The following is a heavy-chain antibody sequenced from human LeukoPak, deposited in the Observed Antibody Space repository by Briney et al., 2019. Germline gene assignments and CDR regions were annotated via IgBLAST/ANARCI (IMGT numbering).Heavy chain of an antibody. J-gene: IGHJ5*02. Sequence: GGSLRLSCAASGFTFSTSAMSWVRQAPGKGLEWVSGILGSGGSTYYADSVKGRFTISRDNSENTLYLQMSRLRAEDTAVYYCAKAMYDYGDPVGWFDPWGQGTLVTVSS. CDR3: AKAMYDYGDPVGWFDP. CDR2: ILGSGGST. CDR1: GFTFSTSA. V-gene: IGHV3-23*01. D-gene: IGHD4-17*01.